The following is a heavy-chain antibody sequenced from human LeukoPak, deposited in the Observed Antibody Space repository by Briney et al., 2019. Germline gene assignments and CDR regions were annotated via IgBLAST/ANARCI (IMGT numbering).Heavy chain of an antibody. D-gene: IGHD2-2*01. J-gene: IGHJ3*02. CDR3: ARGPYCSSTSCYPPDAFDI. CDR1: GYTFTSYG. CDR2: ISAYNGNT. V-gene: IGHV1-18*01. Sequence: ASVKVSCKASGYTFTSYGISWVRQAPGQGLEWMGWISAYNGNTNYAQKLQGRVTMTTDTSTSTAYMELRSLRSGDTAVYYCARGPYCSSTSCYPPDAFDIWGQGTVVTVSS.